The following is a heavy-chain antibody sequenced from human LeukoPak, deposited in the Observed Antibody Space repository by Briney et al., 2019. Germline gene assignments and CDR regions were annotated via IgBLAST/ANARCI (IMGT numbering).Heavy chain of an antibody. V-gene: IGHV3-48*04. CDR2: IGGDGIA. CDR3: AKDRANWAIDD. CDR1: GLTFSSYA. D-gene: IGHD3-16*01. J-gene: IGHJ4*02. Sequence: GGSLRLSCAASGLTFSSYAMSWVRQAPGKGLEWISYIGGDGIAFYADSVKGRFTASKDDARKSMYLQMNSLRVEDTAVYYCAKDRANWAIDDWGQGTQVTVSS.